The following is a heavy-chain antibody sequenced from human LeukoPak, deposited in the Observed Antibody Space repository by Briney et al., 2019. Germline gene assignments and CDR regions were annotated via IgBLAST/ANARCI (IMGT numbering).Heavy chain of an antibody. Sequence: ASVKVSCKASGYTFTSYYMHWVRQAPGQGLEWMGIINPSGGSTSYAQKFQGRVTMTRDMSTSTVYMELSSLRSDDTAVYYCARSPPSMARADYWGQGTLVTVSS. J-gene: IGHJ4*02. CDR1: GYTFTSYY. V-gene: IGHV1-46*01. CDR3: ARSPPSMARADY. D-gene: IGHD2/OR15-2a*01. CDR2: INPSGGST.